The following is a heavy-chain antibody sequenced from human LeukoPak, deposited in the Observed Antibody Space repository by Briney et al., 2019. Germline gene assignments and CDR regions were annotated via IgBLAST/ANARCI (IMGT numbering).Heavy chain of an antibody. CDR3: HCLPAARDYSPDY. CDR1: GGSVSSGSYY. Sequence: PSETLSLTCTVSGGSVSSGSYYWSWIRQPPGEGLEWIGYIYYSGSTNYNPSLKSRVTISVDTSKNQFSLKLSSVTAADTAVYYCHCLPAARDYSPDYWGQGTLVTVSS. V-gene: IGHV4-61*01. J-gene: IGHJ4*02. D-gene: IGHD2-2*01. CDR2: IYYSGST.